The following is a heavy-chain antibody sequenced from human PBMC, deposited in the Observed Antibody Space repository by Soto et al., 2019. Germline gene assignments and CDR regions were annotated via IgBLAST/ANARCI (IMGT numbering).Heavy chain of an antibody. V-gene: IGHV3-23*01. D-gene: IGHD1-26*01. CDR2: INHSGEGT. CDR1: GFSFSTYA. CDR3: AKSRAGNYYCCDA. Sequence: GVSLRLSWAASGFSFSTYAMSWVRQAPGKGLEWLSAINHSGEGTYYADSVKGRFTISRDNSKNTLYLQMTSLRAEDTALSSFAKSRAGNYYCCDAWGQ. J-gene: IGHJ5*02.